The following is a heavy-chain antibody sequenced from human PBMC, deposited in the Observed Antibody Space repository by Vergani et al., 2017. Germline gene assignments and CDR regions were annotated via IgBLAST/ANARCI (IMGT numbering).Heavy chain of an antibody. Sequence: EVQLVESGGGLVQPGGSLRLSCAASGFTVSSNYMSWVRQAPGKGLEWVSVIYSGGSTYYADSVKGRFTISRHNSKNTLYLQMNSLRAEDTAVYYCARDRYCSGGSCYSWFDPWGQGTLVTVSS. V-gene: IGHV3-53*04. CDR2: IYSGGST. CDR3: ARDRYCSGGSCYSWFDP. CDR1: GFTVSSNY. J-gene: IGHJ5*02. D-gene: IGHD2-15*01.